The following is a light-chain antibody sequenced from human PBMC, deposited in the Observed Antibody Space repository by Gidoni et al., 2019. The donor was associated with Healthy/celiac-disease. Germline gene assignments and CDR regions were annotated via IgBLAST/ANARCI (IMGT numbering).Light chain of an antibody. J-gene: IGKJ1*01. CDR3: QQYNSYSPT. CDR1: QSISSW. Sequence: DIQMTLSPSTLSASVGDRVTITCRSSQSISSWLAWYQQKPGKATKLLIYDASSLESGVPSRFSGSGSGTEFTLTISSLQPDDFATYYCQQYNSYSPTFGQGTKVEIK. CDR2: DAS. V-gene: IGKV1-5*01.